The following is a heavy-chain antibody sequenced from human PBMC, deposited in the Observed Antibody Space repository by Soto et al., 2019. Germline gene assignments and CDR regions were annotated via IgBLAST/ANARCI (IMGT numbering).Heavy chain of an antibody. CDR1: GDPFKNDI. J-gene: IGHJ5*02. CDR2: VIPLLKRP. V-gene: IGHV1-69*02. Sequence: SVKVSCKTSGDPFKNDIITWVRQAPGQGLEWMGRVIPLLKRPPYPQKVQARATFTGTKSRRTAYMRMNSLSLKTTAVYYCGRISPIGSTFSVIVAMNHWPPGPPLSLSS. D-gene: IGHD1-26*01. CDR3: GRISPIGSTFSVIVAMNH.